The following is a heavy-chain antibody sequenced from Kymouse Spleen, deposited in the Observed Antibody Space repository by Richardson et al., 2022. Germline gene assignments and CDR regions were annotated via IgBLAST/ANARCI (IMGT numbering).Heavy chain of an antibody. CDR3: ARSVGTTGTTAFDI. V-gene: IGHV3-13*01. D-gene: IGHD1-1*01. CDR2: IGTAGDT. CDR1: GFTFSSYD. J-gene: IGHJ3*02. Sequence: EVQLVESGGGLVQPGGSLRLSCAASGFTFSSYDMHWVRQATGKGLEWVSAIGTAGDTYYPGSVKGRFTISRENAKNSLYLQMNSLRAGDTAVYYCARSVGTTGTTAFDIWGQGTMVTVSS.